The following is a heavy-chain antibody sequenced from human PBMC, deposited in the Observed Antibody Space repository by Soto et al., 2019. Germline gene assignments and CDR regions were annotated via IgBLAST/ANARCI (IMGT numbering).Heavy chain of an antibody. CDR2: ISYDGSNK. J-gene: IGHJ6*02. Sequence: PGWSLRLSCAASGFTFSSYAMHWVRQAPGKGLEWVAVISYDGSNKYYADSVKGRFTISRDNSKNTLYLQMNSLRAEDTAVYYCARDDGMAAQPYYYYGMDVWGQGTTVTVSS. D-gene: IGHD6-6*01. CDR1: GFTFSSYA. V-gene: IGHV3-30-3*01. CDR3: ARDDGMAAQPYYYYGMDV.